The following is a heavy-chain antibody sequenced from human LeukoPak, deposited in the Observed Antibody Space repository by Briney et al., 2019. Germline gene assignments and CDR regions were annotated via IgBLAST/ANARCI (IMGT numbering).Heavy chain of an antibody. V-gene: IGHV4-4*07. Sequence: SETLSLTCNVSGSSISNYYWNWIRQPAGKGLEWIGRFYARGNTNYNPSLKSRVTMSVDTSKNQVSLKLTSVTAADTAVYYCARELITKADAFDIWGQGTMVTVSS. D-gene: IGHD1-20*01. CDR2: FYARGNT. J-gene: IGHJ3*02. CDR1: GSSISNYY. CDR3: ARELITKADAFDI.